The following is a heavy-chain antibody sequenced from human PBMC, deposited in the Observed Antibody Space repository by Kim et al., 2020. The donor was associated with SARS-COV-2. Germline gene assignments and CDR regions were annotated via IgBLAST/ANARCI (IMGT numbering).Heavy chain of an antibody. J-gene: IGHJ4*02. V-gene: IGHV3-33*05. Sequence: GGSLRLSCAASGFTFSSYGMHWVRQAPGKGLEWVAVISYDGSNKYYADSVKGRFTISRDNSKNTLYLQMNSLRAEDTAVYYCATPRDPYGSGSYSPFDYWGQGTLVTVSS. CDR3: ATPRDPYGSGSYSPFDY. CDR2: ISYDGSNK. CDR1: GFTFSSYG. D-gene: IGHD3-10*01.